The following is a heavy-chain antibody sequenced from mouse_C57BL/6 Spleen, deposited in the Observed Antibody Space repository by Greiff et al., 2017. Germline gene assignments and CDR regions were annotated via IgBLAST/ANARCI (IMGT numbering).Heavy chain of an antibody. CDR1: GFSLTSYA. V-gene: IGHV2-9-1*01. Sequence: QVQLQQSGPGLVAPSQSLSITCTVSGFSLTSYAISWVRQPPGKGLEWLGVIWTGGGTNYNSALKSRLSISKDNSKSQVFLKMNSLQTDDTARYYCARGTTVVGYAMDYWGQGTSVTVSS. J-gene: IGHJ4*01. CDR2: IWTGGGT. CDR3: ARGTTVVGYAMDY. D-gene: IGHD1-1*01.